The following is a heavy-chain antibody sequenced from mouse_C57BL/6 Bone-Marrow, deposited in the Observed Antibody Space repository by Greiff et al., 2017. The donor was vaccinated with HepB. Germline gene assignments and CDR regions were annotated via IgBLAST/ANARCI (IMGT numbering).Heavy chain of an antibody. CDR3: ARFTTVVAAEGY. CDR2: IYPGSGST. J-gene: IGHJ2*01. Sequence: QVQLQQPGAELVKPGASVKMSCKASGYTFTSYWMTWVKQRPGQGLEWIGDIYPGSGSTNYNEKFKSKATLTVDTSSSTAYMQLSSLTSEDSAVYYCARFTTVVAAEGYWGQGATLTVSS. CDR1: GYTFTSYW. V-gene: IGHV1-55*01. D-gene: IGHD1-1*01.